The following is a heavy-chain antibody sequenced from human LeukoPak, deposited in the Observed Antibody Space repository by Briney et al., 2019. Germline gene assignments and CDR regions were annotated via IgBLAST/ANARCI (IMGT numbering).Heavy chain of an antibody. D-gene: IGHD1-1*01. V-gene: IGHV3-30-3*01. CDR2: ISYDGSNK. CDR1: GFTFSSYA. Sequence: GRSLRLSCAASGFTFSSYAMHWVRQAPGKGLEWVAVISYDGSNKYYADSVKGRFTISRDNSKNTLYLQMNSLRAEDTAVYYCAGDGTALDYWGQGTLVTVSP. CDR3: AGDGTALDY. J-gene: IGHJ4*02.